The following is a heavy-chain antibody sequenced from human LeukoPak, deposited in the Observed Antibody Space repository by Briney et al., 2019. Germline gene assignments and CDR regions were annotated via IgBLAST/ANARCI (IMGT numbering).Heavy chain of an antibody. D-gene: IGHD6-13*01. V-gene: IGHV4-34*01. Sequence: ETLSLTCAVYGLSFSSYYLSWIRQAPGKGLEWIGDIYHSGSTNYNPSLKSRFTISVDTSKNTLYLQMSSLTAADTAVYYCARGIAATDWDFDFWGRGTLVTVSS. CDR2: IYHSGST. CDR3: ARGIAATDWDFDF. CDR1: GLSFSSYY. J-gene: IGHJ2*01.